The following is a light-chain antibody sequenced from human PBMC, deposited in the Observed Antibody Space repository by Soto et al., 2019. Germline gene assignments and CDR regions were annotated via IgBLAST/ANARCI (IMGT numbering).Light chain of an antibody. CDR1: SSDVGRYNI. J-gene: IGLJ1*01. CDR3: CSYAGSSTYV. Sequence: SSLTQPDSVSGSPGQSITISCTGTSSDVGRYNIVSWYQQHPGKAPKLMIYEGSKRPSGVSNRFSGSKSGNTASLTISGLQAEDEADYYCCSYAGSSTYVFGTGTKVTVL. CDR2: EGS. V-gene: IGLV2-23*01.